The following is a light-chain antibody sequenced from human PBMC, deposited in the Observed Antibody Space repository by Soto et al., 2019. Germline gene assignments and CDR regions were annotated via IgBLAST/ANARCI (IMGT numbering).Light chain of an antibody. J-gene: IGKJ4*01. CDR2: DAS. V-gene: IGKV3-11*01. Sequence: EIVSTQSPATLSLSPGNRATLSCRASQSVSGYLAWYQQKPGQAPSLLIYDASNRATGIPARFSGSGSGADFTLTITSLEPEDFAVYYCQQRSNWPSTFGGGTKVEI. CDR3: QQRSNWPST. CDR1: QSVSGY.